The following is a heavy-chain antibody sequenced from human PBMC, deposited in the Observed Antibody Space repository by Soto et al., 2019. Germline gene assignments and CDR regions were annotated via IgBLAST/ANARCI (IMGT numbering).Heavy chain of an antibody. J-gene: IGHJ6*02. CDR1: GGSISSGGYS. CDR2: IYHSGST. Sequence: TLCLTSAVAGGSISSGGYSWNWIRQPPGKGLEWIGYIYHSGSTFYNPSLKSRVTISVDRSKNQIYLKVISVTAADTAVYYCPRDREGGLDVWGQGTTVTVSS. V-gene: IGHV4-30-2*01. CDR3: PRDREGGLDV.